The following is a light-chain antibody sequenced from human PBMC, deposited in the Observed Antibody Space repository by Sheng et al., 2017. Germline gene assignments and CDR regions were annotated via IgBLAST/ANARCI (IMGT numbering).Light chain of an antibody. CDR3: QQYSDDSLHS. Sequence: DIQMTQSPSTLSASVGDRVTITCRASQSIDSWLAWYQQKPGEAPNLLIYKASSLQSGVPSRFSGSGSGTEFTLTISSLQPDDCATYYCQQYSDDSLHSFGQGTKLEIK. CDR2: KAS. J-gene: IGKJ2*03. V-gene: IGKV1-5*03. CDR1: QSIDSW.